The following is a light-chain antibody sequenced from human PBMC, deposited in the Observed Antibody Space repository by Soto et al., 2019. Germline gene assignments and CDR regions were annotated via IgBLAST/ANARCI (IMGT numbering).Light chain of an antibody. CDR1: SSDIGRTYY. CDR2: DVA. J-gene: IGLJ1*01. Sequence: QSALTQPASVSASPGQSITISCTGSSSDIGRTYYVSWYQHHPGKAPKLIIFDVANRASGVSSRFSGSKSGNTASLVISGLQPEDEADYYCSAYSSANSLFVFGSGTKVTVL. V-gene: IGLV2-14*03. CDR3: SAYSSANSLFV.